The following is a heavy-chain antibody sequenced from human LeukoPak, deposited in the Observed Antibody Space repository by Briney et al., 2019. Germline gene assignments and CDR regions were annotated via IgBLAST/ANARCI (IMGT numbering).Heavy chain of an antibody. CDR3: ATVRGGADAFDI. D-gene: IGHD3-16*01. CDR1: GYTFTSYY. V-gene: IGHV1-2*02. CDR2: INPKSGGT. Sequence: ASVKVSCKASGYTFTSYYMHWVRQAPGQGLEWMGWINPKSGGTNFAQKFQGRVTMTRDTSISTAYMELSSLRSDDTAVYYCATVRGGADAFDIWGQGTMVTVSS. J-gene: IGHJ3*02.